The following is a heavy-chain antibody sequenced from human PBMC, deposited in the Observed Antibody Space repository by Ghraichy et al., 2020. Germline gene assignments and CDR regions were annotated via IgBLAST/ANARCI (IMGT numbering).Heavy chain of an antibody. CDR2: ISNDGSSA. CDR3: ARRGTSYYYYGVDV. D-gene: IGHD3-16*01. V-gene: IGHV3-74*01. Sequence: GGSLRLSCAASGFTFSSYWMHWVRQAPGKGLVWVARISNDGSSATYADSVKGRFTISRDNAKNTLYLQMNSLRVEDTAVYYCARRGTSYYYYGVDVWGQGTSVTVSS. J-gene: IGHJ6*02. CDR1: GFTFSSYW.